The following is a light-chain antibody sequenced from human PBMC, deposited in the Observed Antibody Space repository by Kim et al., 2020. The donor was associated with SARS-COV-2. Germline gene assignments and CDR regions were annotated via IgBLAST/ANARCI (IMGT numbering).Light chain of an antibody. CDR3: QQSYITPFT. CDR2: AAS. CDR1: QSISSH. J-gene: IGKJ3*01. V-gene: IGKV1-39*01. Sequence: ASVGDRVSITCRTSQSISSHLNWYHQKPGRAPKLLISAASTLQGGVPSRFSGSGSETDFTLTISSLQPEDFATYFCQQSYITPFTFGPGTKVDIK.